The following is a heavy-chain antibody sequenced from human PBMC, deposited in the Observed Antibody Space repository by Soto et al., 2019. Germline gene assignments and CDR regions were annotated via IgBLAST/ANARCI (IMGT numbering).Heavy chain of an antibody. Sequence: GASVKVSCKASGYTFTSYGISWVRQAPGQGLEWMGWISAYNGNTNYAQKLQGRVTMTTDTSTSTAYMELRSLRSDDTAVYYCARAGYYDSSGYYVFDYWGQGTLVTVSS. J-gene: IGHJ4*02. V-gene: IGHV1-18*01. CDR3: ARAGYYDSSGYYVFDY. CDR1: GYTFTSYG. D-gene: IGHD3-22*01. CDR2: ISAYNGNT.